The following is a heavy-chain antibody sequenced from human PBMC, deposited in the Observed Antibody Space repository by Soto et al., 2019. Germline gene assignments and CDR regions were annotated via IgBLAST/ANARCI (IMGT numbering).Heavy chain of an antibody. CDR1: GGTFSSYT. J-gene: IGHJ4*02. V-gene: IGHV1-69*02. CDR2: IIPILGIA. CDR3: ASAVYYYGSGRDYPFDY. Sequence: QVQLVQSGAEVKKPGSSVKVSCKASGGTFSSYTISWVRQAPGQGLEWMGRIIPILGIANYAQKFQGRVTSTADKSTSTAYMELSSLRAEDTAVYYCASAVYYYGSGRDYPFDYWGQGTLVTVSS. D-gene: IGHD3-10*01.